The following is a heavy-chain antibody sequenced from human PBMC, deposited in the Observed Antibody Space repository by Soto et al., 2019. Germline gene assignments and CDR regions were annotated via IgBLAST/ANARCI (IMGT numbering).Heavy chain of an antibody. CDR3: ARSYSSAWLGAEFDY. Sequence: PGESLKISCKVSGYIFTSFWIGWVRQMPGKGLEWMGIIYPGDSETRYSPSFEGQVTISVDKSISTAYLQWSSLKASDTAMYYCARSYSSAWLGAEFDYWGQGTLVTVSS. CDR2: IYPGDSET. D-gene: IGHD6-19*01. CDR1: GYIFTSFW. V-gene: IGHV5-51*01. J-gene: IGHJ4*02.